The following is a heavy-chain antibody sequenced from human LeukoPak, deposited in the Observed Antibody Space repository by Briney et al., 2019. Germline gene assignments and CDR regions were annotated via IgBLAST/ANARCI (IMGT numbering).Heavy chain of an antibody. CDR3: ARDRGGPGSYYYYYYYMDV. CDR2: IKKDGSEK. Sequence: PGGSLRLSCAASGFTFSSYWMSWVRQAPGKGLEWVANIKKDGSEKYYVDSVKGRFTISRDNAKNSLYLQMNSLRAADTAVYYCARDRGGPGSYYYYYYYMDVWGKGTTVTVSS. CDR1: GFTFSSYW. V-gene: IGHV3-7*01. D-gene: IGHD3-10*01. J-gene: IGHJ6*03.